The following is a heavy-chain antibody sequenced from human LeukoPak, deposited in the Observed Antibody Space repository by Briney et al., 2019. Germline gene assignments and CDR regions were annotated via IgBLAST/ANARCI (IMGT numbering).Heavy chain of an antibody. CDR2: IYESGST. D-gene: IGHD3-16*01. J-gene: IGHJ3*02. CDR1: GGSISSFF. V-gene: IGHV4-59*01. CDR3: ARESGGAFDI. Sequence: PSETLSLTCTVSGGSISSFFWSWIRQPPGKGLEWIGYIYESGSTNYNPSLKSRVTISVDTSKNQFSLKLSSVTAADTAVYYCARESGGAFDIWGQGTMVTVSS.